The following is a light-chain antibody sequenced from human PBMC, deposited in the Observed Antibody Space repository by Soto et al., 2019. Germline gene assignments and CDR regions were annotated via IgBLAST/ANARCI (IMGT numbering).Light chain of an antibody. V-gene: IGKV1-39*01. CDR2: AAS. J-gene: IGKJ4*02. Sequence: DIRMTQSPSSLSASVEDRVIITCRASQSISTYLNWYQQKSGKAPKLLIFAASTLESGVPSRFSGGGSGTDFTLTINSLQTEDSAIYYCQQSHNIPSTFGRGTKV. CDR1: QSISTY. CDR3: QQSHNIPST.